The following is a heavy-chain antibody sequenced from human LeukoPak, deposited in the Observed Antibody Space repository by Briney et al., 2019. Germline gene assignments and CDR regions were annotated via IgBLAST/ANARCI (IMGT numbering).Heavy chain of an antibody. Sequence: PSETLPLTCTVSGYSISSGYYWGRIRQPPGKGLEWIGSFYHSGSTYYSPSLKSRVTISVDTSKNQFSLKVSSVTAADTAVYYCARDRCSGGSCFAWDFDYWGQGIQVTVSS. V-gene: IGHV4-38-2*02. D-gene: IGHD2-15*01. CDR1: GYSISSGYY. J-gene: IGHJ4*02. CDR3: ARDRCSGGSCFAWDFDY. CDR2: FYHSGST.